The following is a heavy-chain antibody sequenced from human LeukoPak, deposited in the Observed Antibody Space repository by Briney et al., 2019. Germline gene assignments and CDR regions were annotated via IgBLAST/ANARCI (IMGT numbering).Heavy chain of an antibody. V-gene: IGHV1-2*06. CDR2: IDPNSGGT. CDR3: ARGDYSNYYFDY. J-gene: IGHJ4*02. Sequence: GASVKVSCKASGYTFTGYYMHWVRQAPGQGLEWMGRIDPNSGGTNYAQKFQSRVTMTRDTSISTAYMELSRLRSDDTAVYYCARGDYSNYYFDYWGQGILVTVSS. D-gene: IGHD4-11*01. CDR1: GYTFTGYY.